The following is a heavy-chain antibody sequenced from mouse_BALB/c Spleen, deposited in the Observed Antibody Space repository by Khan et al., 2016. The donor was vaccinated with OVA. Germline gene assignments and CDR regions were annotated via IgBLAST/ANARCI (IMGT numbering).Heavy chain of an antibody. V-gene: IGHV1S136*01. CDR2: INPDNAGT. CDR1: GYTFTNYV. Sequence: VRLQQSGPELVEPGASVKISCKAFGYTFTNYVIHWVKQKPGQGLEWIGYINPDNAGTRYNEKFKGKATLTSDISSTSAYMELLSLTSDDSAVFYCARGASSWDFSFPYWGQGTLVTVSA. J-gene: IGHJ3*01. D-gene: IGHD4-1*01. CDR3: ARGASSWDFSFPY.